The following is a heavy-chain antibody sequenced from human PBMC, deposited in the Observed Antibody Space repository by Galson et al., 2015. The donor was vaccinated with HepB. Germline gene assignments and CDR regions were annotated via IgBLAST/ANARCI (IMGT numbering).Heavy chain of an antibody. D-gene: IGHD3-22*01. J-gene: IGHJ4*02. CDR2: IYPGDSDT. Sequence: SCTGSGYSFTSYWIGWVRQMPGKGLEWMGIIYPGDSDTRYSPSFQGQVTISADKSISTAYLQWSSLKASDTAMYYCARQVRYYYDSSGYYPANFDYWGQGTLVTVSS. CDR3: ARQVRYYYDSSGYYPANFDY. V-gene: IGHV5-51*01. CDR1: GYSFTSYW.